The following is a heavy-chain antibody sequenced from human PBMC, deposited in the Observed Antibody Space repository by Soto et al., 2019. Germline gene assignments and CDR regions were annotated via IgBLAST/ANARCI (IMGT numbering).Heavy chain of an antibody. CDR1: GFSLTTTGVG. J-gene: IGHJ4*02. CDR2: IYWDDDK. V-gene: IGHV2-5*02. CDR3: AHRRLASSADWSAGDFDY. Sequence: QITLKESGPPMLKSTETLTLTCTFSGFSLTTTGVGVGWIRQSPGKALEWLVFIYWDDDKRYSPSLKDRLTITRDASKNQVVLTLTYMDPVDTATYYCAHRRLASSADWSAGDFDYWGPGTLVTVFS. D-gene: IGHD3-9*01.